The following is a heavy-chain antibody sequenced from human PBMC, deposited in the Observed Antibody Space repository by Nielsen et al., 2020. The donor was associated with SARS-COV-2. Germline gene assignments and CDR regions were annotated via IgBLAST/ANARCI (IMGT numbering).Heavy chain of an antibody. V-gene: IGHV3-23*01. CDR2: IIGSGGST. D-gene: IGHD5-24*01. J-gene: IGHJ6*04. Sequence: GESLKISCAASGFTFSSYAMSWVRQAPGKGLEWVSAIIGSGGSTYYADSVNGRFTISRDNSKNTLYMQRNRRRAEDTAVYYCARDRDGYKREEGGKEKMVNVSS. CDR1: GFTFSSYA. CDR3: ARDRDGYKREE.